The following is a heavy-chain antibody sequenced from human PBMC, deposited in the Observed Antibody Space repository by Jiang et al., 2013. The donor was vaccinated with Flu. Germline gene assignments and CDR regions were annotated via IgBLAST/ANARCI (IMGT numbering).Heavy chain of an antibody. D-gene: IGHD6-19*01. V-gene: IGHV4-34*01. CDR2: INHSGST. CDR3: ARGRSVAGTVLDY. CDR1: GGSISSYY. J-gene: IGHJ4*02. Sequence: LLKPSETLSLTCTVSGGSISSYYWSWIRQPPGKGLEWIGEINHSGSTNYNPSLKSRVTISVDTSKNQFSLKLSSVTAADTAVYYCARGRSVAGTVLDYWGQGTLVTVSS.